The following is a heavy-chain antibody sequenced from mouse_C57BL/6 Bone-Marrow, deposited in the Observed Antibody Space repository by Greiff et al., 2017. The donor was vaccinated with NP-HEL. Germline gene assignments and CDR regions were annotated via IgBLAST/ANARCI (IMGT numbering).Heavy chain of an antibody. V-gene: IGHV2-2*01. CDR1: GFSLTSYG. CDR3: ARELHYYGSTYYAMDY. CDR2: IWSGGST. Sequence: VKLMESGPGLVQPSQSLSITCTVSGFSLTSYGVHWVRQSPGKGLEWLGVIWSGGSTDYTAAFISRLSISKDNSKSQVFFKMNSLQADDTAIYYCARELHYYGSTYYAMDYWGQGTSVTVSS. D-gene: IGHD1-1*01. J-gene: IGHJ4*01.